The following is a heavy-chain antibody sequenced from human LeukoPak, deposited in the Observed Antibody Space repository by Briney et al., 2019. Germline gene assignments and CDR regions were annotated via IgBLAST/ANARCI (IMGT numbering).Heavy chain of an antibody. Sequence: QPGRSLRLSCAASGFTFSSYGMHWVRQAPGKGLEWVALISYDGSNKYYADSVKGRFTISRDNSKNTLYLQMNSLRAEDTAVYYCARDMYYGDYEIDYWGQGTLVTVSS. CDR2: ISYDGSNK. CDR1: GFTFSSYG. D-gene: IGHD4-17*01. V-gene: IGHV3-30*03. CDR3: ARDMYYGDYEIDY. J-gene: IGHJ4*02.